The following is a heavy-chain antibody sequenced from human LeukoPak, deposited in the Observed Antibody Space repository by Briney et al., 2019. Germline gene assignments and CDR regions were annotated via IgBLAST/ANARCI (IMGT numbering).Heavy chain of an antibody. Sequence: GGSLRLSCAASGFTFSSYAMSWVRQAPGKGLEWVSTIGSSGDSTYYAGSVKGRFTISRDSSKDTLYLQMNSLRAEDTAAYFCAKLGSSTVASDHWGQGTLVTVSS. CDR2: IGSSGDST. V-gene: IGHV3-23*01. CDR1: GFTFSSYA. J-gene: IGHJ4*02. D-gene: IGHD6-6*01. CDR3: AKLGSSTVASDH.